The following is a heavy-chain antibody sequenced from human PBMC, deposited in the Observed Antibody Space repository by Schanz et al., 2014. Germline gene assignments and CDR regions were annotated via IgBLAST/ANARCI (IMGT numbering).Heavy chain of an antibody. Sequence: QVQLVQSGAEVKKPGASVKISCKASGYTFTTYYIHWVRQAPGQGLEWMGMINPSGGSTRYAQKFQGRVTMTRDTSTSTVYMELSSLRSEDTAVYYCARGTRVRTTDFWSGLYYFDYWGQGTLVTVSS. CDR1: GYTFTTYY. J-gene: IGHJ4*02. CDR3: ARGTRVRTTDFWSGLYYFDY. CDR2: INPSGGST. D-gene: IGHD3-3*01. V-gene: IGHV1-46*01.